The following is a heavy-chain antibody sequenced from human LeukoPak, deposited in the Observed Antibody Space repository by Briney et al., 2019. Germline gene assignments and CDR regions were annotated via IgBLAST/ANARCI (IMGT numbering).Heavy chain of an antibody. D-gene: IGHD3-16*01. Sequence: QSGGSLRLSCAASGFTFSSYSMNWVRQAPGMGLAWVANIKRDGSQKNYVDSVKGRFTVSRDNAKNSIFLQMNSLRPEDTAVYFCAREGGDTFFDYWGQGTLVTVSS. J-gene: IGHJ4*02. CDR1: GFTFSSYS. CDR2: IKRDGSQK. V-gene: IGHV3-7*01. CDR3: AREGGDTFFDY.